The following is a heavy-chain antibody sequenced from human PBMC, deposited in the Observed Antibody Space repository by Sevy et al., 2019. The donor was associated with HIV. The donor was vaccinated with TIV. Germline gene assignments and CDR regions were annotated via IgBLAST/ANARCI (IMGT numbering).Heavy chain of an antibody. V-gene: IGHV3-48*01. J-gene: IGHJ4*02. CDR1: GFTFRRNS. Sequence: VGSLRLSCTASGFTFRRNSVNWVRQAPGKGLEWLAYINTLSDTIKYADSVKGRFTISRDNAKNSLYLQMNSLRVEDTAVYYCARDASVAAYYFDFWGQGTLVTVSS. CDR3: ARDASVAAYYFDF. CDR2: INTLSDTI. D-gene: IGHD6-19*01.